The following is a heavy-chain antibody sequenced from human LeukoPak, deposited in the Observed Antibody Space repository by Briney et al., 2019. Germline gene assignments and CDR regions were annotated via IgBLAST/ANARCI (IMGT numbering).Heavy chain of an antibody. V-gene: IGHV3-30*02. CDR3: AKVAPGYTYGAHFDY. CDR2: IRYDGSNK. CDR1: GFTFSSYG. D-gene: IGHD5-18*01. Sequence: PGGSLRLSCAASGFTFSSYGMHWVRQAPGKGLEWVAFIRYDGSNKYYADSVKSRFTISRDNSKNTLYLQMNSLRAEDTAVYYCAKVAPGYTYGAHFDYWGQGTLVTVSS. J-gene: IGHJ4*02.